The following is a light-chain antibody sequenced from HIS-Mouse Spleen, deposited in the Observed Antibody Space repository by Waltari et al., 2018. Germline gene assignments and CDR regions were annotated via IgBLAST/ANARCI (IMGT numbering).Light chain of an antibody. V-gene: IGLV3-21*03. J-gene: IGLJ1*01. CDR2: DAS. CDR1: NMGSKS. CDR3: QVWDSSSDHYV. Sequence: SYVLTQPPSVSVAPGKTARITCGGNNMGSKSGHWYQQKPGQAPVRVVYDASDRPSGIPERFSGSNSGNTATLTISRVEAGDEADYYCQVWDSSSDHYVFGTGTKVTVL.